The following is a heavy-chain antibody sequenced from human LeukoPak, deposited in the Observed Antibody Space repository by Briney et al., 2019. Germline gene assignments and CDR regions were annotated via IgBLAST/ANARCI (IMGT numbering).Heavy chain of an antibody. V-gene: IGHV3-49*03. D-gene: IGHD3-10*01. CDR1: GFTFGDYA. CDR2: IRSKAHGGTT. Sequence: GGSLRLSCTASGFTFGDYAMSWFRQAPGEGLEWVGFIRSKAHGGTTEYAASVKGRFTTSRDDSKNTLYLQMNSLKTEDTAAYYCTTQLLWFGESLGYWGQGTLVTVSS. J-gene: IGHJ4*02. CDR3: TTQLLWFGESLGY.